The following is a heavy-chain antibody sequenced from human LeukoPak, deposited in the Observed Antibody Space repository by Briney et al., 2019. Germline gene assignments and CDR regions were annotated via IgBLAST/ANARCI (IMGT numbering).Heavy chain of an antibody. CDR1: GYTFTSYG. CDR3: ARVSAPPDYGDYVSENWFDP. D-gene: IGHD4-17*01. J-gene: IGHJ5*02. V-gene: IGHV1-18*01. Sequence: ASVKVSCKAPGYTFTSYGINWVRQAPGQGLEWMGWISAYNKRNYAQKFQCRVTMTTDTSTSTAYMELRNLRSDDTAVYYCARVSAPPDYGDYVSENWFDPWGQGTLVPVSS. CDR2: ISAYNKR.